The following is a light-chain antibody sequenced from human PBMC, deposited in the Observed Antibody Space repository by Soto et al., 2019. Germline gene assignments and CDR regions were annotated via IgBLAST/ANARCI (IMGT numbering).Light chain of an antibody. CDR3: STWDDSLTGWV. CDR1: RSNIGSNP. Sequence: QLVLTQAPSASGTPGERVTMSCSGSRSNIGSNPISWFQQLPGTAPKVLIHSNNQRPSGVPDRFSGSKSGTSASLAISGLQSEDEADYYCSTWDDSLTGWVFGGGAKLTVL. V-gene: IGLV1-44*01. CDR2: SNN. J-gene: IGLJ3*02.